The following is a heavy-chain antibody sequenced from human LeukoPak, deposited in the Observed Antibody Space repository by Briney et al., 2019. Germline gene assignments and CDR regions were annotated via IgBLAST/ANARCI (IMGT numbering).Heavy chain of an antibody. CDR2: ISYDGSIK. Sequence: GRSLRLSCAGSGFSFNNFAMNWVRQAPGKGLEWVATISYDGSIKDFSDSVKGRFTISRDNSKSTVFMQMNSLTTDDTAVYYCAKDSGYRLDYFDCWGQGTLVTVSS. D-gene: IGHD5-18*01. CDR3: AKDSGYRLDYFDC. J-gene: IGHJ4*02. CDR1: GFSFNNFA. V-gene: IGHV3-30-3*02.